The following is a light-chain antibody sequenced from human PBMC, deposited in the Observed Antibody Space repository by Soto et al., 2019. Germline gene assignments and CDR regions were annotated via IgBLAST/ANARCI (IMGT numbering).Light chain of an antibody. J-gene: IGKJ2*01. Sequence: EIVLTQSPGTLSLSPGERATLSCRASQSVSSSYLAWYQQKPGQAPRLLIYGASSRATGIPDRFSGSGSGAEFTLTISRLEPEDSAVYYCQQYGSSPLYTFGQGTKLEIK. CDR1: QSVSSSY. V-gene: IGKV3-20*01. CDR3: QQYGSSPLYT. CDR2: GAS.